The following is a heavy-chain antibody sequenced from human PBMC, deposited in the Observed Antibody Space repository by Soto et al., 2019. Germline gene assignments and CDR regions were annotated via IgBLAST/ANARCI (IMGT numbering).Heavy chain of an antibody. CDR1: GYTFTSYG. D-gene: IGHD3-22*01. CDR2: ISAYNGNT. J-gene: IGHJ5*02. V-gene: IGHV1-18*01. Sequence: GASVKVSCKASGYTFTSYGISXVRQAPGQGLEWMGWISAYNGNTNYAQMFEDRVTMTTATSTNTVFLELRSLKSDDTAIYYCARDRLRGYDSSGFSSWXQGTMVTVSS. CDR3: ARDRLRGYDSSGFSS.